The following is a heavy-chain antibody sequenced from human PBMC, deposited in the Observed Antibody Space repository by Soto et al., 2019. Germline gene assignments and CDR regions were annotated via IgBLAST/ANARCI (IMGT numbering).Heavy chain of an antibody. CDR3: ARAPDYDILTGYYGNSFGP. J-gene: IGHJ5*02. D-gene: IGHD3-9*01. Sequence: SETLSLTCTVSGGSISSYYWSWIRQPTLNGLEWIGYIYYSGSTNYNPSLKSRVTISVDTSKNQFSLKLSSVTAADTAVYYCARAPDYDILTGYYGNSFGPWGQGTLVTVSS. CDR2: IYYSGST. CDR1: GGSISSYY. V-gene: IGHV4-59*13.